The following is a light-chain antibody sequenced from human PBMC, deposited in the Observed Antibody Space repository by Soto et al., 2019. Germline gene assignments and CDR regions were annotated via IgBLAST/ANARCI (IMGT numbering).Light chain of an antibody. J-gene: IGLJ2*01. V-gene: IGLV2-14*01. CDR3: SSYTSSSTLI. CDR2: DVS. CDR1: SSDVGGYHY. Sequence: QSVLTQPASVSGSPGQSITISCTGTSSDVGGYHYVSWYQQHPGKAPKLMIYDVSNRPSGVSNRFSGSKSGNTASLTISGLQADDAADYYCSSYTSSSTLIFGGGTKVTVL.